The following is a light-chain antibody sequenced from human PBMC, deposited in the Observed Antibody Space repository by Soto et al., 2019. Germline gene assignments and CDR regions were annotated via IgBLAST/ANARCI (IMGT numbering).Light chain of an antibody. J-gene: IGLJ2*01. Sequence: QSALTQPASVSGSPGQSITISCTGTSSDVGSYNFVSWYQHHAGTAPKLIIYQVTNRPSGVSDRFSASKSGDTASLTISGLQAEDDAIYYCSSYTGFSTDILFGGGTKVTVL. CDR3: SSYTGFSTDIL. CDR1: SSDVGSYNF. V-gene: IGLV2-14*01. CDR2: QVT.